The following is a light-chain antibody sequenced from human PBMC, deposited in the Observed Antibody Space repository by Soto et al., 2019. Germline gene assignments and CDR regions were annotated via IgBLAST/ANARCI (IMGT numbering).Light chain of an antibody. CDR2: AVS. Sequence: IVMTQTPLSLTVTPGEPASISCRSSQSLLHSEDGNTYLDWYFQKPGRSPQLLIYAVSYRASGVPASFSGSGSGTEYTLKISRVEAEDVGIYYCMQRLDFPWTFGQGTKVEVK. J-gene: IGKJ1*01. CDR1: QSLLHSEDGNTY. CDR3: MQRLDFPWT. V-gene: IGKV2-40*01.